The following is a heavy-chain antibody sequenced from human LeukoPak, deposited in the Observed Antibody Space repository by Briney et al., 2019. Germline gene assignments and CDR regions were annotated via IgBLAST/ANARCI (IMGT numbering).Heavy chain of an antibody. Sequence: ASVKVSCKASGGTFSSYAISWVRQAPGQGLEWMGRIIPILGIANYAQKFQGRVTITADKSTSTAYMELSSLRSEDTAVYYCARHGVNAAMVAYDAFDIWGQGTVVTVSS. CDR1: GGTFSSYA. J-gene: IGHJ3*02. CDR2: IIPILGIA. V-gene: IGHV1-69*04. D-gene: IGHD5-18*01. CDR3: ARHGVNAAMVAYDAFDI.